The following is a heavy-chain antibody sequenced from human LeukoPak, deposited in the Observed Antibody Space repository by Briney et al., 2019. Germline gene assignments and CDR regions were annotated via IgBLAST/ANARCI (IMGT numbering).Heavy chain of an antibody. CDR1: DGSFTNYY. Sequence: SETLSLTCAVYDGSFTNYYWSWIRQPPGTGLEWIGKINHSGSTNYNPSLRSRVTISLDTSRNQFSLKLSSVTAADTAVYYCARAPYLTGGSWGQGTMVTVSS. D-gene: IGHD2-8*02. J-gene: IGHJ3*01. CDR3: ARAPYLTGGS. CDR2: INHSGST. V-gene: IGHV4-34*01.